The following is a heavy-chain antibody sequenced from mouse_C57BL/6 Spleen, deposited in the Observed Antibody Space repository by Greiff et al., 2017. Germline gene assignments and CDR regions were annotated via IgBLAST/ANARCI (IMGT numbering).Heavy chain of an antibody. Sequence: EVKLVESGGGLVQPKGSLKLSCAASGFSFNTYAMNWVRQATGKGLEWVARIRSKSNNYATYYADSVKDRFTISRDDSESMLYLQMNNLKTEDTAMYYCGRRGYAMDYWGQGTSVTVSS. V-gene: IGHV10-1*01. J-gene: IGHJ4*01. CDR2: IRSKSNNYAT. CDR1: GFSFNTYA. CDR3: GRRGYAMDY.